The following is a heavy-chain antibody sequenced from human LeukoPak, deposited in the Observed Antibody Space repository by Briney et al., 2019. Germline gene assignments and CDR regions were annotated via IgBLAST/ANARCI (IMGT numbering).Heavy chain of an antibody. CDR3: ASDMSYSGYYIDY. CDR1: GFTFSYFG. V-gene: IGHV3-30*03. D-gene: IGHD3-3*01. CDR2: ISYDGSKK. Sequence: GKSLRLSCAASGFTFSYFGMHWVRQAPGKGLEWVAVISYDGSKKYYAESVKGRFTISRDNSKNTLYLQMNSLRAEDTAVYYCASDMSYSGYYIDYWGQGTLVTVSS. J-gene: IGHJ4*02.